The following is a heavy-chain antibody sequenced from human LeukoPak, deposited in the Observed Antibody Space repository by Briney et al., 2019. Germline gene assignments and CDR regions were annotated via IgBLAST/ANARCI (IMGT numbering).Heavy chain of an antibody. CDR1: GGPFSGWY. J-gene: IGHJ5*02. Sequence: PSETLSLTCAVNGGPFSGWYWSWIRQPPGKGLEWIGRIIHSGTTNYSPSLKSRATMSLDSSKKQISLKLSSVTAADTAVYYCARASSCDSTTCYNLSWLAPWGQGALVTVSS. CDR2: IIHSGTT. D-gene: IGHD2-2*02. V-gene: IGHV4-34*12. CDR3: ARASSCDSTTCYNLSWLAP.